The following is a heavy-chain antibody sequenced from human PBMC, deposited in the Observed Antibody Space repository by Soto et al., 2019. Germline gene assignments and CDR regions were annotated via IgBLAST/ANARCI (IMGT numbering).Heavy chain of an antibody. CDR2: MYSGGAT. V-gene: IGHV3-53*01. J-gene: IGHJ4*02. D-gene: IGHD3-10*01. Sequence: LRLSCAASGFSVSSNYMSWVRQAPGKGLEWVSVMYSGGATYYADSVKGRFTISRDNSNNTVNLQMSSLRAEDTAVYYCATGGSLDYWGQGALVTVSS. CDR1: GFSVSSNY. CDR3: ATGGSLDY.